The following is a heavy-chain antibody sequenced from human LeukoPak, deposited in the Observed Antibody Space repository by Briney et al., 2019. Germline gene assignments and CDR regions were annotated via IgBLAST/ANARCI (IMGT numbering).Heavy chain of an antibody. CDR3: ARGPLGQRSWFDP. J-gene: IGHJ5*02. V-gene: IGHV3-30*03. Sequence: GGSLRLSCAASGFTFSSYGMHWVRQAPGKGLEWVAVISYDGSNKYYADSVKGRFTISRDNSKNTLYLQMNSLRAEDTAVYYCARGPLGQRSWFDPWGQGTLVTVSS. CDR2: ISYDGSNK. D-gene: IGHD6-25*01. CDR1: GFTFSSYG.